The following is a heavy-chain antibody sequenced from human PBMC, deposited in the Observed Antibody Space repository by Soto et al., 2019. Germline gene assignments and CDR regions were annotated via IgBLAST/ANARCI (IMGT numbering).Heavy chain of an antibody. V-gene: IGHV1-69*13. CDR3: ARVNGSSWTYYYYYYGMDV. Sequence: SVKVSCKASGGTFSSYAISWVRQAPGQGLEWMGGIIPIFGTANYAQKFQGRVTITAGESTSTAYMELSSLRSEDTAVYYCARVNGSSWTYYYYYYGMDVWGQGTTVTVSS. CDR2: IIPIFGTA. D-gene: IGHD6-13*01. J-gene: IGHJ6*02. CDR1: GGTFSSYA.